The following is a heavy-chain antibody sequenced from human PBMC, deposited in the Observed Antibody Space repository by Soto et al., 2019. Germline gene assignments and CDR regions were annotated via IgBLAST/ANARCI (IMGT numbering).Heavy chain of an antibody. CDR1: GITLINHA. CDR3: VPGSSGTSGEDS. CDR2: VSESGSVT. D-gene: IGHD1-1*01. V-gene: IGHV3-23*01. Sequence: EVHLLESGGGLVQPGGSLRLSCVASGITLINHAMTWVRQAPGKGLEWVSTVSESGSVTYYADSVKGRFTISRDNSKNTLYLQLTNLRVEDTAVYYCVPGSSGTSGEDSWGPGALVTVSS. J-gene: IGHJ4*02.